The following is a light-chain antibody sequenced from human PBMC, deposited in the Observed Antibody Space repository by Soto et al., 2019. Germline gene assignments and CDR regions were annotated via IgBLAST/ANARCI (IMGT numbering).Light chain of an antibody. J-gene: IGLJ1*01. CDR1: SGDIGDYNY. Sequence: QSVLTQPAPVSGSPGQSITISCVGTSGDIGDYNYVSWYQQHPGKVPKVIIYDVSNRPSGVSYRFSGTKSGNTASLTVSGLQAEDEADYYCCSYTRSGTLIFGTGTKVT. CDR3: CSYTRSGTLI. CDR2: DVS. V-gene: IGLV2-14*01.